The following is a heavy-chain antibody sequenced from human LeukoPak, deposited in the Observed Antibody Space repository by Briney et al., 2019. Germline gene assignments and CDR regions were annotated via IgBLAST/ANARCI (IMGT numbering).Heavy chain of an antibody. V-gene: IGHV4-39*01. D-gene: IGHD2-2*01. CDR3: ARRGCSSTSCLDY. Sequence: SETLSLTCTVSGGSITSSAYYWGWVRQPPGTGLEWIGNIFYSGSTYYNPSLKGRVTLSVDPSKNQFSLNLRSVTAADTAVYYCARRGCSSTSCLDYWGQGTLVTVSS. CDR1: GGSITSSAYY. J-gene: IGHJ4*02. CDR2: IFYSGST.